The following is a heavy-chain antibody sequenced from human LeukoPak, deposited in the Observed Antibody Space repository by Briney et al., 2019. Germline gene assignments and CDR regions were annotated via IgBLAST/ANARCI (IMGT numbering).Heavy chain of an antibody. D-gene: IGHD3-3*01. CDR3: ARGMYYDFWSGYGMTFDI. CDR1: GGSISTSNYY. CDR2: INHSGST. V-gene: IGHV4-39*07. J-gene: IGHJ3*02. Sequence: PSETLSLTCTVSGGSISTSNYYWGWIRQPPGKGLEWIGEINHSGSTNYNPSLKSRVTISVDTSKNQLSLKLSSVTAAGTAVYYCARGMYYDFWSGYGMTFDIWGQGTMVTVSS.